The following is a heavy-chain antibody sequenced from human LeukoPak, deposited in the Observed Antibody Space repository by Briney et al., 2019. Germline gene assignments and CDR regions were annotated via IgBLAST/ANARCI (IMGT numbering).Heavy chain of an antibody. J-gene: IGHJ4*02. CDR3: AKVETSGGANCYALDY. D-gene: IGHD2-2*01. Sequence: PRGSLRLSCAASGFTFSSYAMTWVRQAPDKGLEWVSAISGSDGSTYCADSVKGRFTISRDDSQNTLYLQMNSLSAEDTAVYYCAKVETSGGANCYALDYWGQGTLVSVSS. CDR1: GFTFSSYA. CDR2: ISGSDGST. V-gene: IGHV3-23*01.